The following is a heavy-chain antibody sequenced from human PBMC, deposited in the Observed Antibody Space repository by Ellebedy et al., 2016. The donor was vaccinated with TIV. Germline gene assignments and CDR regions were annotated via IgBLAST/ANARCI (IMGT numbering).Heavy chain of an antibody. D-gene: IGHD3-10*01. CDR2: IRYDGSDK. Sequence: GGSLRLSCAASGFTFHSYDMHWVRQAPGKGLEWVTFIRYDGSDKYYADSVKGRFTVSRDNSKNTLTLQMNSLRLEDTAVYYCAKVLFAFGEFESPFDPWGQGTLVIVSS. V-gene: IGHV3-30*02. J-gene: IGHJ5*02. CDR3: AKVLFAFGEFESPFDP. CDR1: GFTFHSYD.